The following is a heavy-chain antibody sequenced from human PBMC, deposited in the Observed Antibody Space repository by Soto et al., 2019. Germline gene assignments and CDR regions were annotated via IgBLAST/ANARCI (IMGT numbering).Heavy chain of an antibody. J-gene: IGHJ6*03. CDR3: ARRENRSYYYYMDV. CDR2: IYYSGST. V-gene: IGHV4-39*01. Sequence: PSETLSLTCTVSGGSLSSSSYYWGWIRQPPGKGLEWIGSIYYSGSTYYNPSLKSRVTISVDTSKNQFSLKLSSVTAADTAVYYCARRENRSYYYYMDVWGKGTTVTVSS. CDR1: GGSLSSSSYY.